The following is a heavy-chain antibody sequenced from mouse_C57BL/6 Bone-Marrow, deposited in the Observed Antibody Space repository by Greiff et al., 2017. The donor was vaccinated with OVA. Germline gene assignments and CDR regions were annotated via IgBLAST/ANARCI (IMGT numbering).Heavy chain of an antibody. D-gene: IGHD2-1*01. J-gene: IGHJ3*01. CDR1: GFNIKDDY. V-gene: IGHV14-4*01. CDR3: TTPIYYGNF. Sequence: VQLQQSGAELVRPGASVKLSCTASGFNIKDDYMHWVKQRPEQGLEWIGWIDPENGDTEYASKFQGKATITADTSSNTAYLQLSSLTSEDTAVYYCTTPIYYGNFWGKGTLVTVSA. CDR2: IDPENGDT.